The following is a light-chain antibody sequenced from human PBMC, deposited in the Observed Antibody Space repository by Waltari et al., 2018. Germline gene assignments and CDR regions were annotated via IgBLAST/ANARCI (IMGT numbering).Light chain of an antibody. CDR1: SRHIGTYKL. CDR2: DAT. Sequence: QSALTQPASVPGSPGQSITISCTGSSRHIGTYKLCPWYQQTPGNAPRLLIHDATKRPSGIASRFSGSKSGNTASLTISGLQAEDEADYFCGSYAGGTSWVFGGGTQVTVL. CDR3: GSYAGGTSWV. V-gene: IGLV2-23*01. J-gene: IGLJ3*02.